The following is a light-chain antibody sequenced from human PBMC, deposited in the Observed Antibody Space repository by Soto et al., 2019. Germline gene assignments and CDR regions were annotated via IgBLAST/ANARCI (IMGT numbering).Light chain of an antibody. Sequence: DILMTHSLATLSVSPCERATLSCRAGQGVTTNFAWYQQKSGQSPRLLIYDVSIRATGVPARFSGTGSETDFTLTISGLQSEDSAIYFCQQYNNWPYSFGQGTRLEIK. CDR2: DVS. CDR3: QQYNNWPYS. J-gene: IGKJ5*01. V-gene: IGKV3-15*01. CDR1: QGVTTN.